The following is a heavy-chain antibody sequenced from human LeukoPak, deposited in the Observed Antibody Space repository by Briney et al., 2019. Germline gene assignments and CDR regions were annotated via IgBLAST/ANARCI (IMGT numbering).Heavy chain of an antibody. V-gene: IGHV4-39*07. CDR3: ARVGYSSGPSYYFDY. CDR2: IYYSGST. J-gene: IGHJ4*02. Sequence: SETLSLTCTVSGGSINSYYWSWIRQPPGKGLEWIGSIYYSGSTYYNPSLKSRVTISVDTSKNQFSLKLSSVTAADTAVYYCARVGYSSGPSYYFDYWGQGTLVTVSS. CDR1: GGSINSYY. D-gene: IGHD6-19*01.